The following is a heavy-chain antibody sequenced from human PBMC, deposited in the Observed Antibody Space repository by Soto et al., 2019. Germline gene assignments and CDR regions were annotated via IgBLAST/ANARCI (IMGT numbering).Heavy chain of an antibody. CDR2: INHSGST. V-gene: IGHV4-34*01. Sequence: SETLALTGAVYGGSFSGYYLSWSRQPPGKGLEWIGEINHSGSTNYNPSLKSRVTISVDTSKNQFSLKLSSVTAADTAVYYCARISRATSYDFWSGQSQYYYYYGMDVWGQGTTVTVSS. CDR1: GGSFSGYY. D-gene: IGHD3-3*01. J-gene: IGHJ6*02. CDR3: ARISRATSYDFWSGQSQYYYYYGMDV.